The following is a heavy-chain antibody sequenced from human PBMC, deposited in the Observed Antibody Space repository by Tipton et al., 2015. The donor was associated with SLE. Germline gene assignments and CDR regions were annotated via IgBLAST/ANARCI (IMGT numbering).Heavy chain of an antibody. J-gene: IGHJ4*02. D-gene: IGHD3-22*01. V-gene: IGHV3-23*01. CDR2: VSGSGANT. CDR3: AKRTYDISGYSPIVGY. Sequence: SLRLSCAASGFTFSYYAMNWVRQAPGKGLEWVSLVSGSGANTYYADSVKGRFTISRDNSKNTLYLQMNSLRAEDTAVYYCAKRTYDISGYSPIVGYWGQGTLVTVSS. CDR1: GFTFSYYA.